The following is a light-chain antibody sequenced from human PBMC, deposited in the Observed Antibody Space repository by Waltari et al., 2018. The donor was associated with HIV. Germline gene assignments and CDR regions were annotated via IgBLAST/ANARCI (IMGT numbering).Light chain of an antibody. CDR3: SSYRSSSTLEV. Sequence: HSALTQPASVSVSPGQSITISFTGTNIHVAVYNYVSLYQHHPGKAPKLRIYEVSNRPSGVSNRFSGSKSGNTASLTISGLQAEDEADYYCSSYRSSSTLEVFGTGTKVTVL. CDR2: EVS. CDR1: NIHVAVYNY. V-gene: IGLV2-14*01. J-gene: IGLJ1*01.